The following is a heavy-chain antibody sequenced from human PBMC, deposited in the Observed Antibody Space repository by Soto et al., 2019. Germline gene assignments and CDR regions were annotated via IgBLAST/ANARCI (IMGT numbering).Heavy chain of an antibody. CDR1: GYTLTELS. V-gene: IGHV1-24*01. J-gene: IGHJ4*02. CDR2: FDPEDGET. Sequence: ASVKVSCKVSGYTLTELSMHWVRQAPGKGLEWMGGFDPEDGETIYAQKFQGRVTMTEDTSTDTAYMELSSLRSEDTAVYYCVSMIRGVQFDNWGQGNLLTISS. D-gene: IGHD3-10*01. CDR3: VSMIRGVQFDN.